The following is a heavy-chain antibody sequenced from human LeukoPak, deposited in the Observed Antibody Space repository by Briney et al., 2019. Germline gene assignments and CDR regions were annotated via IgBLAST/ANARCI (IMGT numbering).Heavy chain of an antibody. V-gene: IGHV4-4*07. Sequence: SETLSLTCSVSGGSVNTYYWSWIRQSAGKGLEWIGRISITEGTNYNPSLRSRVSMSVDASKNQVSLRLGSVTAADTAVYYCARLRRDINDWYADDCWGQGTLVTVSS. CDR3: ARLRRDINDWYADDC. D-gene: IGHD6-19*01. CDR2: ISITEGT. J-gene: IGHJ4*02. CDR1: GGSVNTYY.